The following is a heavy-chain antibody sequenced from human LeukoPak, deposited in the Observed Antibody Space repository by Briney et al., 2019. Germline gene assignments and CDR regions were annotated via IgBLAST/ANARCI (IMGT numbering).Heavy chain of an antibody. J-gene: IGHJ4*02. CDR2: ISDSGGRT. D-gene: IGHD3-22*01. Sequence: GGSLRLSCAVSGITLSNYGMSWVCQAPGKGLEWVAGISDSGGRTNYADSVKGRFTISRDNPKNTLILQMNSLRPEDTAVYFCAKRGVVIRVILVGFHKEAYYFDSWGQGALVTVSS. CDR3: AKRGVVIRVILVGFHKEAYYFDS. V-gene: IGHV3-23*01. CDR1: GITLSNYG.